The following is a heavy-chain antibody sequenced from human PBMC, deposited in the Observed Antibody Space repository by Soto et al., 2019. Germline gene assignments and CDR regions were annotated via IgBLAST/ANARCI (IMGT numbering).Heavy chain of an antibody. CDR1: GGTFSSYT. CDR2: ILPILGIA. J-gene: IGHJ4*02. D-gene: IGHD2-21*01. V-gene: IGHV1-69*02. Sequence: QVQLVQSGAEVKKPGSSVKVSCKASGGTFSSYTISWVRQAPGQGLEWMGRILPILGIANYAQKFQGRVTITADKSTRPAYMELCIFRSVVTAVLYFASPIPRRGARFLFDYLIQVTLVSVAS. CDR3: ASPIPRRGARFLFDY.